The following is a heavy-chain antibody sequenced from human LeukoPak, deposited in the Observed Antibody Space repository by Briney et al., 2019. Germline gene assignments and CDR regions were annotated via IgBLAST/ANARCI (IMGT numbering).Heavy chain of an antibody. D-gene: IGHD3-10*01. J-gene: IGHJ3*02. V-gene: IGHV3-21*01. Sequence: AGGSLRLSCAASGFTFSSYSMNWVRQAPGKGLEWVSSISSSSSYIYYADSVKGRFTISRDNAKNSLYLQMNSLRAEDTAVYYCARSGSGSYDAFDIWGQGTMVTVSS. CDR2: ISSSSSYI. CDR3: ARSGSGSYDAFDI. CDR1: GFTFSSYS.